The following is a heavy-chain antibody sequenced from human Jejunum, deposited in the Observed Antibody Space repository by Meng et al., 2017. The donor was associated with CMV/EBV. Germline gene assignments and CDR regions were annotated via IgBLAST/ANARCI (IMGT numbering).Heavy chain of an antibody. CDR1: YY. J-gene: IGHJ5*02. D-gene: IGHD2-2*01. CDR3: ARNPPICSTTKCYRAENWFDP. Sequence: YYWGWIRQPPGKGLEWIGSIYHSGPTYYNPSLNSRVTISIDTSKNRFSLKLSSVTAADTAVYYCARNPPICSTTKCYRAENWFDPWGHGTLVTVSS. CDR2: IYHSGPT. V-gene: IGHV4-38-2*01.